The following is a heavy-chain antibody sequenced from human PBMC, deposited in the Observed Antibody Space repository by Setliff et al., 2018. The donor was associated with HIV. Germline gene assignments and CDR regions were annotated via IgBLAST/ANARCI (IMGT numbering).Heavy chain of an antibody. Sequence: GGSLRLSCAASGFTFSTFWMGWVRQAPGKGREWVAHIKPDGSSKKYVDSVKGRFTISRDNAKGSLYLQMHSLRAEDTAVYYCVRWGLPYGIDAWGQGTLVTVSS. J-gene: IGHJ4*02. CDR3: VRWGLPYGIDA. V-gene: IGHV3-7*01. CDR2: IKPDGSSK. CDR1: GFTFSTFW. D-gene: IGHD3-16*01.